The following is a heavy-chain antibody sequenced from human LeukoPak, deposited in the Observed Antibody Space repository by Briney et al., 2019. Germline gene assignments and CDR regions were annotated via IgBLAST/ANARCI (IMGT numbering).Heavy chain of an antibody. J-gene: IGHJ4*02. D-gene: IGHD3-22*01. CDR2: ISWNSGSI. CDR3: AKDYYYDSSGYYYY. Sequence: GGSLRLSCAASGFIFSSYGMHWVRQAPGKGLEWVSGISWNSGSIGYADSVKGRFTISRDNAKNSLYLQMNSLRAEDTALYYCAKDYYYDSSGYYYYWGRGTLVTVSS. V-gene: IGHV3-9*01. CDR1: GFIFSSYG.